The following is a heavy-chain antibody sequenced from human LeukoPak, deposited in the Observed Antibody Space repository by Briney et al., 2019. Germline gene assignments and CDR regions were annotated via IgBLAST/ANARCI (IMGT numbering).Heavy chain of an antibody. V-gene: IGHV4-34*01. CDR2: INHSGST. CDR1: GGSFSGYY. D-gene: IGHD6-13*01. J-gene: IGHJ4*02. CDR3: ARDSGISIAAAGIQMNYIFDY. Sequence: SETLSLTCAVYGGSFSGYYWSWIRQPPGKGLEWIGEINHSGSTNYNPSLKSRVTISVDTSKNQFSLKLSSVTAADTAVYYCARDSGISIAAAGIQMNYIFDYWGQGTLVTVSS.